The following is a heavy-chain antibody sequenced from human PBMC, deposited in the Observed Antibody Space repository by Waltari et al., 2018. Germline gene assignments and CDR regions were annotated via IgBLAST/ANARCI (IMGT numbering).Heavy chain of an antibody. Sequence: QVQLQESGPGLVKPSQTLSLTCTVSGGSISSGSYSWSWIRQPAGKGLEWIGYIYTSGSTNYNPSLKSRVTISVDTSKNQFSLKLSSVTAADTAVYYCARDIAVAGTGDAFDIWGQGTMVTVSS. D-gene: IGHD6-19*01. CDR1: GGSISSGSYS. V-gene: IGHV4-61*09. CDR3: ARDIAVAGTGDAFDI. J-gene: IGHJ3*02. CDR2: IYTSGST.